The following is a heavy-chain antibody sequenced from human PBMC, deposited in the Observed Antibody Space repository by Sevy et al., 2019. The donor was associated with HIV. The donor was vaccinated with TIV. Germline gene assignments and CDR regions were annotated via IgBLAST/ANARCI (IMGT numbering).Heavy chain of an antibody. D-gene: IGHD3-22*01. Sequence: GGSLRLSCVASGITVSRYYMTWVHQAPGKGLEWVSIIDTGGITKYADSVKGRFTMSRDNSRNTVYLQMNNLRAEDTAVYYCARGGFYDTSGLPEDLWGRGTLVTVSS. CDR3: ARGGFYDTSGLPEDL. J-gene: IGHJ4*02. V-gene: IGHV3-53*01. CDR1: GITVSRYY. CDR2: IDTGGIT.